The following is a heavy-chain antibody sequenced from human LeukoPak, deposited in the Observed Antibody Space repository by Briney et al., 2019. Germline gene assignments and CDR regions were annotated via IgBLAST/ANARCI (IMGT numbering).Heavy chain of an antibody. Sequence: PGGSLRLSCAASGFTFSSYSMNWVRQAPGKGLEWVSSISSSSSYIYYADSVKGRFTISRDNAKNSLYLQMNSLRAEDTAVYYCARDNLEGDCGGDCLNGAFYIWGQGTMVTVSS. V-gene: IGHV3-21*01. D-gene: IGHD2-21*02. CDR2: ISSSSSYI. CDR1: GFTFSSYS. CDR3: ARDNLEGDCGGDCLNGAFYI. J-gene: IGHJ3*02.